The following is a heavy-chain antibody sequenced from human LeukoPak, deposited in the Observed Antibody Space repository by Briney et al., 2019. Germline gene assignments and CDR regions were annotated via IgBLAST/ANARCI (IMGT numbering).Heavy chain of an antibody. CDR1: GFTFSSYS. CDR3: AREDTAMVT. CDR2: ISSSSTI. J-gene: IGHJ4*02. Sequence: GGSLRLSCAASGFTFSSYSMNWVRQAPGKGLEWVSYISSSSTIYYADSVKGRFTISRDNAKNSLYLQMNSLRAEDTAVYYCAREDTAMVTGGQGTLVTVSS. D-gene: IGHD5-18*01. V-gene: IGHV3-48*01.